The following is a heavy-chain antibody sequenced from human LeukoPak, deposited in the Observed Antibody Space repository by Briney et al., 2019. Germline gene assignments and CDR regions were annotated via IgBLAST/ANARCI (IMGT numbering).Heavy chain of an antibody. Sequence: GGSLRLSCAASGFTFSNYWMSWVRQAPGKGLEWVANIKQDGSEKYYVDSVKGRFTISRDNSKTTLYLQMNSLRFEDTAVYYCARDLNSGSYRGYFDYWGQGALVTVSS. D-gene: IGHD1-26*01. V-gene: IGHV3-7*01. J-gene: IGHJ4*02. CDR1: GFTFSNYW. CDR2: IKQDGSEK. CDR3: ARDLNSGSYRGYFDY.